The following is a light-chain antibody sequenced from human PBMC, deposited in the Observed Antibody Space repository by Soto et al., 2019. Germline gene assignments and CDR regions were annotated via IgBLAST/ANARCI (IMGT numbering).Light chain of an antibody. CDR1: QIFIPSC. Sequence: EILLTQSPGTLSLSPGERATLSCSASQIFIPSCLAWYQQRPGQARRLLIYGASSRATGIPDRFSGRGSGTDFTLMISRLEPEDFAVYYCQQFAGSVGGGNKVEIK. CDR2: GAS. J-gene: IGKJ4*01. CDR3: QQFAGS. V-gene: IGKV3-20*01.